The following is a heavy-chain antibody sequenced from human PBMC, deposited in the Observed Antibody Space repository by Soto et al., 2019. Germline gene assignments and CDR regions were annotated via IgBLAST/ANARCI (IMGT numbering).Heavy chain of an antibody. D-gene: IGHD6-19*01. CDR3: ARSHSSGWYYFEY. CDR1: GFTFSSYW. V-gene: IGHV3-74*01. Sequence: EVQLVESGGGLVQPGGSLRLSCAATGFTFSSYWMHWVRQAPGKGLVWVSRITSDGSSTSYADSVKGRFTISRDNAKNTLYLQMNSLRAEDTAVYYCARSHSSGWYYFEYWGQGTLVTVSS. J-gene: IGHJ4*02. CDR2: ITSDGSST.